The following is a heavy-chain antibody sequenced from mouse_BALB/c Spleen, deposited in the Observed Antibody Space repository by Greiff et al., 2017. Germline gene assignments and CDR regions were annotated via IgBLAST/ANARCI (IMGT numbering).Heavy chain of an antibody. Sequence: VQLQQSGPELVKPGASVKMSCKASGYTFTSYVMHWVKQKPGQGLEWIGYINPYNDGTKYNEKFKGKATLTSDKSSSTAYMELSSLTSEDSAVYYCARNPDYYGSSLFDYWGQGTTLTVSS. CDR2: INPYNDGT. D-gene: IGHD1-1*01. CDR3: ARNPDYYGSSLFDY. CDR1: GYTFTSYV. J-gene: IGHJ2*01. V-gene: IGHV1-14*01.